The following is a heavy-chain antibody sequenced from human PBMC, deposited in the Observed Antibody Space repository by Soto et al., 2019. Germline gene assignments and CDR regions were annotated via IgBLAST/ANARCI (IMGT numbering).Heavy chain of an antibody. CDR2: IRSKANSYAT. D-gene: IGHD2-15*01. Sequence: EVQLVESGGGLVQPGGSLKLSCAASGFTFSGSAMHWVRQASGKGLEWVGRIRSKANSYATAYAASVKGRFTISRDDTKNTAYLQMNSLKTEDTAVYNCTRDWDCSGGSCYSDNWFDPWGQGTLVTVSS. V-gene: IGHV3-73*01. J-gene: IGHJ5*02. CDR1: GFTFSGSA. CDR3: TRDWDCSGGSCYSDNWFDP.